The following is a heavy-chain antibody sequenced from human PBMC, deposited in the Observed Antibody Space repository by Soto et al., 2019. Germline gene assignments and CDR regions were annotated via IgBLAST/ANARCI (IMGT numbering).Heavy chain of an antibody. J-gene: IGHJ4*02. D-gene: IGHD4-17*01. Sequence: EVLLVESGGGIVQPGGSLRLSCAASGFPFGGERMHWVRQGPGKGLVWVSRMNKDGSMISYADSVRGRFTISRDNAKITLYMHMNNLRPEDTDLYIGGSTYGDPPGWGQGTQVIVSS. V-gene: IGHV3-74*01. CDR1: GFPFGGER. CDR3: GSTYGDPPG. CDR2: MNKDGSMI.